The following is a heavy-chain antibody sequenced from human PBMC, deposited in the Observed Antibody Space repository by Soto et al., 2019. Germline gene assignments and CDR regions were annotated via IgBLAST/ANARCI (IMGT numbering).Heavy chain of an antibody. CDR2: IYWDDDK. Sequence: QITLKESGPTLVKPTQTLTLTCTFSGFSLSTSGVGVAWIRQPPGKALEWLALIYWDDDKRYSPSLKSRLTSTKHTSKNQVILTMTNMDHVDTATYYCAHRQSVACFDYWGQGTLVTVSS. D-gene: IGHD2-15*01. V-gene: IGHV2-5*02. CDR3: AHRQSVACFDY. CDR1: GFSLSTSGVG. J-gene: IGHJ4*02.